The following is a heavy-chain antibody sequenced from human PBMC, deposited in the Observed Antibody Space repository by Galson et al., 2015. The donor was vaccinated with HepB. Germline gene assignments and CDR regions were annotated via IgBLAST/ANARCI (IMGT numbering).Heavy chain of an antibody. CDR2: IKSKTDGGTT. D-gene: IGHD3-10*01. CDR1: GFTFSNAW. J-gene: IGHJ6*02. V-gene: IGHV3-15*01. Sequence: SLRLSCAASGFTFSNAWMSWVRQAPGKGLEWVGRIKSKTDGGTTDYAAPVKGRFTISRDDSKNTLYLQMNSLKTEDTAVYYCTTGGYGSGSYSIDRYYYYGMDVWGQGTTVTVSS. CDR3: TTGGYGSGSYSIDRYYYYGMDV.